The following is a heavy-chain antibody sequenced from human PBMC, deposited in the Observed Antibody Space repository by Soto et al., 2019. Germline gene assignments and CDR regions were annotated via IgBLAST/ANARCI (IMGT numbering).Heavy chain of an antibody. CDR3: ATAGYGMDV. CDR2: IYYSGYT. J-gene: IGHJ6*02. V-gene: IGHV4-61*01. Sequence: PSETLSLTCTVSGGSVSTSSNYWSWIRQPPGKGLEWMGYIYYSGYTSYNPSLKSRVTISLDTSKNQFSLKLSSVTAADTAVYYCATAGYGMDVWGQGTKVTSP. CDR1: GGSVSTSSNY.